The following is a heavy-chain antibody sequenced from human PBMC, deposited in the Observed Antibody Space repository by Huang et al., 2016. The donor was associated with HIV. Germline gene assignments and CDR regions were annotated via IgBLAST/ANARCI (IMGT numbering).Heavy chain of an antibody. V-gene: IGHV1-8*01. CDR2: MNPNSGNT. D-gene: IGHD2-15*01. CDR3: ATLPPVNYGRSGGRVRDY. CDR1: GYTVSNYD. Sequence: QVQLVQSGAEVKKPGASVKVSCKASGYTVSNYDINWVRQAPGKGLEWMGWMNPNSGNTGYARKVQGRVTMTRSTSISTAYMELSRLRFEDTAVYYCATLPPVNYGRSGGRVRDYWGQGSLVTVSS. J-gene: IGHJ4*02.